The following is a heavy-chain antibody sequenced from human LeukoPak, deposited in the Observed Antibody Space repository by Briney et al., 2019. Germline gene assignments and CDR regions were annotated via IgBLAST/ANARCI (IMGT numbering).Heavy chain of an antibody. J-gene: IGHJ3*02. Sequence: GGSLRLSCAASGFTFSNCWMSWVRQAPGKGLEWVANIKQDGSEKYYVNSVKGRFTISRDNAKNSLFLQMNNLRGEDTAVYYCARIPYSSSLTDAFDIWGQGTMVTVYS. CDR3: ARIPYSSSLTDAFDI. CDR1: GFTFSNCW. D-gene: IGHD6-6*01. V-gene: IGHV3-7*01. CDR2: IKQDGSEK.